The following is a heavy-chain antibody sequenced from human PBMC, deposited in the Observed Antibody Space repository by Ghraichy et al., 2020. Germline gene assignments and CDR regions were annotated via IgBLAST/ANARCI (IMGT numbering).Heavy chain of an antibody. D-gene: IGHD6-13*01. Sequence: ASVKVSCKASGYTFTGYYMHWVRRAPGQGLEWMGWMNPNSGVTNYAQKFQGRVTMTRDTSISTAYMELSRLTSDDTAMYYCAREVADDFDYWGQGTLVTVSS. V-gene: IGHV1-2*02. CDR3: AREVADDFDY. J-gene: IGHJ4*02. CDR2: MNPNSGVT. CDR1: GYTFTGYY.